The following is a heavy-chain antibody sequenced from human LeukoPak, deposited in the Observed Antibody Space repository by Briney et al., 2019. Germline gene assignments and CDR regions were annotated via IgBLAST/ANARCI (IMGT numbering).Heavy chain of an antibody. J-gene: IGHJ4*02. CDR1: GFTFISYS. Sequence: GRSLRLSCAASGFTFISYSINWVRQAPGKGLEWVSAISGSGGSTYYADSVKGRFTNSRDNSKNTLYLQMNSLRAEDTAVYYCAKSAYYDFWSGYPIWGQGTLVTVSS. CDR3: AKSAYYDFWSGYPI. V-gene: IGHV3-23*01. CDR2: ISGSGGST. D-gene: IGHD3-3*01.